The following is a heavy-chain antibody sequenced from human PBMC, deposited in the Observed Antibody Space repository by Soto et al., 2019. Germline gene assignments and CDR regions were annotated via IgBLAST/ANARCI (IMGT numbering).Heavy chain of an antibody. V-gene: IGHV3-23*01. J-gene: IGHJ4*02. Sequence: EVQLLEPGGGLVQPGGSLRLSCAASGFTFSSYAMSWVRQAPGKGLDWVSAIIVSVGSTYYADSVKGRFTISRDNSKNTLYLQMNSLRAEDTAVYYCAKVERAVAGIIDWGQGTLVTVSS. D-gene: IGHD6-19*01. CDR1: GFTFSSYA. CDR3: AKVERAVAGIID. CDR2: IIVSVGST.